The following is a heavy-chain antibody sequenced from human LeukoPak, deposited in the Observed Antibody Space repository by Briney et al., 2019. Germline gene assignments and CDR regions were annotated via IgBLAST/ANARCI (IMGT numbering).Heavy chain of an antibody. CDR2: LTNTGGIK. V-gene: IGHV3-23*01. CDR1: GFTFDAYA. Sequence: GGSLRLSCTASGFTFDAYAMNWVRQAPGKGLEWVSGLTNTGGIKYYADSVKGRFSISRDNSKITVSLQMNSLSADDTAVYYCARPAYLDSSGYYFDFWGQGTLVTVSS. J-gene: IGHJ4*02. CDR3: ARPAYLDSSGYYFDF. D-gene: IGHD3-22*01.